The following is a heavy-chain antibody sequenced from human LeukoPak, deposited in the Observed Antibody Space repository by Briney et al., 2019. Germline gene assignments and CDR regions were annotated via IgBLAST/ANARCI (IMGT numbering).Heavy chain of an antibody. D-gene: IGHD6-13*01. Sequence: GGSLRLSCAASGFTFDDYGMSWVRQAPGKGLEWVSGINWNGGTTGYADSVKGRFAISRDNAKNSLYLQMNSLRAEDTALYYCARDHESSNPTYWGQGTLVTVSS. V-gene: IGHV3-20*04. CDR1: GFTFDDYG. J-gene: IGHJ4*02. CDR3: ARDHESSNPTY. CDR2: INWNGGTT.